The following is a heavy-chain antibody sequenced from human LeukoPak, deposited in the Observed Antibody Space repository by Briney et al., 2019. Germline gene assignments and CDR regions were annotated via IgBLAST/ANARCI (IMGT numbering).Heavy chain of an antibody. CDR3: ARDSCSSTSCLSIDDY. D-gene: IGHD2-2*01. CDR1: GYTFIAYY. J-gene: IGHJ4*02. Sequence: GASVKVSCMASGYTFIAYYMHWVRQAPGQGLEWMGWINPNSGGTNYAQKFQGRVTMTRDTSISTVYMELSRLRSDDTAVYYCARDSCSSTSCLSIDDYWGQGTLVTVSS. CDR2: INPNSGGT. V-gene: IGHV1-2*02.